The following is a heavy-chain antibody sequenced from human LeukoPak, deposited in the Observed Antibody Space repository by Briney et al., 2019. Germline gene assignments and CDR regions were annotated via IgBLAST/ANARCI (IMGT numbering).Heavy chain of an antibody. V-gene: IGHV4-30-2*01. J-gene: IGHJ6*02. CDR3: AREGRGSGSYHYGMDV. Sequence: SETLSLTCAVSGGSISSSGYSWSWIRQPPGKGLEWIGYIYHSGSTYYNPSLKSRVTISVDRSKNQFSPKLSSVTAADTAVYYCAREGRGSGSYHYGMDVWGQGTTVTVSS. D-gene: IGHD3-10*01. CDR2: IYHSGST. CDR1: GGSISSSGYS.